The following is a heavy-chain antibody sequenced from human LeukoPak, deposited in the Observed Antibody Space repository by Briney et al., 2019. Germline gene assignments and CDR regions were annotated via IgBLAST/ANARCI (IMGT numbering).Heavy chain of an antibody. J-gene: IGHJ5*02. CDR1: GFTFISHS. CDR2: ISSSGTYI. V-gene: IGHV3-21*01. CDR3: ARVRSYSDAYYVFDP. D-gene: IGHD2/OR15-2a*01. Sequence: GGSLRLSCAASGFTFISHSMNWVRQAPGKGLEWVSTISSSGTYIYYADSVKGRFTISRDNAKNSLFLQMNSLRAEDTAIYYCARVRSYSDAYYVFDPWGQGTLVTVSS.